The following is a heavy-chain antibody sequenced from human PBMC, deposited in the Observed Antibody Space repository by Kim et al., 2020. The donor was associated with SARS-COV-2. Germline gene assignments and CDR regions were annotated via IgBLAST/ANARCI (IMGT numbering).Heavy chain of an antibody. V-gene: IGHV1-69*04. Sequence: AQKFQGRVTITADKSTSTAYMERSSLRSEDTAVYYCARVRYSSSLNWFDPWGQGTLVTVSS. CDR3: ARVRYSSSLNWFDP. J-gene: IGHJ5*02. D-gene: IGHD6-13*01.